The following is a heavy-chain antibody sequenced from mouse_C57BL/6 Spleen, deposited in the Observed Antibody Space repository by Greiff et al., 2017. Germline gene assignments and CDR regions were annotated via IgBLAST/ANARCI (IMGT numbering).Heavy chain of an antibody. Sequence: QVQLQQPGAELVKPGASVKLSCKASGYTFTSYWMHWVKQRPGQGLEWIGMIHPNSGSTNYNEKFKSKATLTVDKSSSTAYRQLSSLTSEDSAVYYCARTGTDYFECWGKGTTLTVSS. CDR2: IHPNSGST. J-gene: IGHJ2*01. D-gene: IGHD4-1*01. CDR3: ARTGTDYFEC. V-gene: IGHV1-64*01. CDR1: GYTFTSYW.